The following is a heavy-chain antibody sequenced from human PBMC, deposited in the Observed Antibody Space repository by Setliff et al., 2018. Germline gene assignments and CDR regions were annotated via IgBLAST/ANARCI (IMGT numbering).Heavy chain of an antibody. D-gene: IGHD4-4*01. Sequence: SETLSLTCTVSGGSISTYYWTWIRQPPGKVLEWIGYIYYSGTTNYSPSLKSRVTISIDMSKNQFSLKLNSVTAADTAVYYCARGAYIGLDYWGQGTLVTVSS. CDR1: GGSISTYY. V-gene: IGHV4-59*01. CDR2: IYYSGTT. J-gene: IGHJ4*02. CDR3: ARGAYIGLDY.